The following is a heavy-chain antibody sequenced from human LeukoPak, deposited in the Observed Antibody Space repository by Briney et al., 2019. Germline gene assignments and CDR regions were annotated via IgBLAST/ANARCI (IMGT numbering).Heavy chain of an antibody. CDR1: GVSISSSNSY. Sequence: SETLSLTCTVSGVSISSSNSYWGWIRQPPGKGLEWIGSIYYTGNTYYNASLKSRVTISIDTSKNQISLRLTSVTATDTAIYYCARQTGSGLFILPGGQGTLVTVSS. V-gene: IGHV4-39*01. CDR2: IYYTGNT. D-gene: IGHD3/OR15-3a*01. J-gene: IGHJ4*02. CDR3: ARQTGSGLFILP.